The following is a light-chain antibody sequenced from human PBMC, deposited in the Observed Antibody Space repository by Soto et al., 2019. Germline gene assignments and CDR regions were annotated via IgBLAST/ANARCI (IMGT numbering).Light chain of an antibody. V-gene: IGKV3-15*01. CDR2: GAS. CDR3: QDYDDWPTWT. J-gene: IGKJ1*01. CDR1: QSVSSN. Sequence: EIVMTQSPATLSVSPGERATLSCMPSQSVSSNLAWYQQKLGQAPRLLLYGASTRAPGIPARFSGSGSGTEFTLVISSLQSEDIAVYYCQDYDDWPTWTFGQGTKVDIK.